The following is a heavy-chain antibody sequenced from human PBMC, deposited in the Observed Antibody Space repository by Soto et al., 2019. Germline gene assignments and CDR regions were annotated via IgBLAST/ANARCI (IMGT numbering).Heavy chain of an antibody. CDR3: ARGDRGRESDP. V-gene: IGHV4-34*01. J-gene: IGHJ5*02. CDR2: INHSGST. Sequence: QVQLQQWGAGLLKPSETLSLTCAVYGGSFSGYYWSWIRQPPGKGLEWIGEINHSGSTNYNPSLKRXXTXSXGTSKKHCSLKLSAVTAADPAVYYCARGDRGRESDPWGQGTLVTVSS. CDR1: GGSFSGYY.